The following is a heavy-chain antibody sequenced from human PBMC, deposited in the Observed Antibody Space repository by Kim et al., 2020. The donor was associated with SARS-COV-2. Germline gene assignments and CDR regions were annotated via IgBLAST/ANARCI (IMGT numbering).Heavy chain of an antibody. D-gene: IGHD3-9*01. V-gene: IGHV1-46*01. CDR1: GYTFTSYY. CDR2: INPSGGST. CDR3: ARLGTGLRYFDPMDV. J-gene: IGHJ6*02. Sequence: ASVKVSCKASGYTFTSYYMHWVRQAPGQGLEWMGIINPSGGSTSYAQKFQGRVTMTRDTSTSTVYMELSSLRSEDTAVYYCARLGTGLRYFDPMDVWGQGTTVTVSS.